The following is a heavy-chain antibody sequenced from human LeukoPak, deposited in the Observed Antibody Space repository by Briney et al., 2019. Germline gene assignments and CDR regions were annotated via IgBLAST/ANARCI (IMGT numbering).Heavy chain of an antibody. CDR1: GYTLTELS. CDR3: ATNPGRIVGATWYYYYMDV. J-gene: IGHJ6*03. D-gene: IGHD1-26*01. CDR2: FDPEDGET. V-gene: IGHV1-24*01. Sequence: GASVKVSCKVSGYTLTELSMHWVRQAPGKGLEWMGGFDPEDGETIYAQKFQGRVTTTEDTSTDTAYMELSSLRSEDTAVYYCATNPGRIVGATWYYYYMDVWGKGTTVTVSS.